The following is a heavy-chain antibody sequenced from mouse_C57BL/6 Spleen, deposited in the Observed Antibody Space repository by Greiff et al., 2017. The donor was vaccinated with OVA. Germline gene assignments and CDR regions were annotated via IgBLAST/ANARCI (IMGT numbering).Heavy chain of an antibody. CDR2: INPSTGGT. CDR3: ARNGDYGSSYDEMDD. V-gene: IGHV1-42*01. D-gene: IGHD1-1*01. CDR1: GYSFTGYY. Sequence: EVQLQQSGPELVKPGASVKISCKASGYSFTGYYMNWVKQSPEKSLEWIGEINPSTGGTTYNQKFKAKATLTVDKASSTDYMQLKSLTSEDSAVYYCARNGDYGSSYDEMDDWGQGTSVTVSS. J-gene: IGHJ4*01.